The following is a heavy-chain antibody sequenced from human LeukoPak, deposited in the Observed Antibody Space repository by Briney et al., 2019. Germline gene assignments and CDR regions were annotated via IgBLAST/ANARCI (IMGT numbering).Heavy chain of an antibody. V-gene: IGHV3-23*01. CDR2: ISGSGGST. D-gene: IGHD6-19*01. Sequence: GGSLRLSCAASGFTFSNYAMSWVRQAPGKGLEWVSAISGSGGSTYSADSVKGRFTISRDNSKNTLYLQMNSLRAEDTAVYYCAKGGPSRGSPFYHRGQGNLGTVSP. J-gene: IGHJ4*02. CDR3: AKGGPSRGSPFYH. CDR1: GFTFSNYA.